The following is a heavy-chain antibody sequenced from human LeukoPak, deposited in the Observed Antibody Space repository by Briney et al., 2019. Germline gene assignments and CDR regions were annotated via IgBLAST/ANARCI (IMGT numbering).Heavy chain of an antibody. V-gene: IGHV3-64D*06. J-gene: IGHJ4*02. CDR1: GFTFSSYA. CDR2: ISSNGGST. Sequence: GGSLRLSCSASGFTFSSYAMHWVRQAPGKGLEYVSAISSNGGSTYYADSVKGRFTISRDNSKNTLYLQMSSLRAGDTAVYYCVKDRYDYVWGSYRYFDYWGQGTLVTVSS. D-gene: IGHD3-16*02. CDR3: VKDRYDYVWGSYRYFDY.